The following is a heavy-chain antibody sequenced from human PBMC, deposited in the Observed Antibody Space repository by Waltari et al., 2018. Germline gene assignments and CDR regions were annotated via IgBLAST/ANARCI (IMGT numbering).Heavy chain of an antibody. CDR2: IYYSGST. V-gene: IGHV4-59*01. CDR3: ARVVISSWYYYGMDV. CDR1: GGSISRYY. D-gene: IGHD6-13*01. J-gene: IGHJ6*02. Sequence: QVQLQESGPGLVKPSETLSLTCTVSGGSISRYYWSWIRQPPGKGLEWIGYIYYSGSTNYNPSLKSRVTISVDTSKNQFSLKLSSVTAADTAVYYCARVVISSWYYYGMDVWGQGTTVTVSS.